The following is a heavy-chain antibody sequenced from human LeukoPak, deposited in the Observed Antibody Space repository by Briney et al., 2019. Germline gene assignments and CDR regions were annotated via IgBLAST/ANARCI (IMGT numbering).Heavy chain of an antibody. J-gene: IGHJ5*02. CDR3: ARDSSGWYHWFDP. CDR2: MNPNSGNT. Sequence: ASVKVSCKASGGTFSSYAISWVRQATGQGLEWMGWMNPNSGNTVYAQKFQDRVTMTRNTSISTAYMELSSLRSEDTAVYYCARDSSGWYHWFDPWGQGTLVTVSS. CDR1: GGTFSSYA. V-gene: IGHV1-8*02. D-gene: IGHD6-19*01.